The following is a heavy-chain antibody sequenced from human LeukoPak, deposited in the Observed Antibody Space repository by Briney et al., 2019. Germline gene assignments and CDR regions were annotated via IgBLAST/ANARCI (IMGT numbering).Heavy chain of an antibody. V-gene: IGHV1-69*05. Sequence: ASVKVSCKASGGTFSSYAISWVRQAPGQGLEWMGGIIPIFGTANYAQKFQGRVTITTDESTSTAYMELSSLRSEDTAVYYCARGPKYYYYYYYMDVWGKGTTVTVS. CDR2: IIPIFGTA. CDR3: ARGPKYYYYYYYMDV. J-gene: IGHJ6*03. CDR1: GGTFSSYA.